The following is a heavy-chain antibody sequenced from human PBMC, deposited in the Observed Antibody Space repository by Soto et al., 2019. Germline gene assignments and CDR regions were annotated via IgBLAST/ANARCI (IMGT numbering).Heavy chain of an antibody. CDR2: IYSGGST. Sequence: EVQLVESGGGLIQPEGSLRLSCAASGFTVSSNYMSWVRQAPGKGLEWVSVIYSGGSTYYADSVKGRFTISRDNSKNTLYLQMNSLRAEDTAVYYCARVGTDSSGYYPPLYYFDYWGQGTLVTVSS. J-gene: IGHJ4*02. D-gene: IGHD3-22*01. V-gene: IGHV3-53*01. CDR3: ARVGTDSSGYYPPLYYFDY. CDR1: GFTVSSNY.